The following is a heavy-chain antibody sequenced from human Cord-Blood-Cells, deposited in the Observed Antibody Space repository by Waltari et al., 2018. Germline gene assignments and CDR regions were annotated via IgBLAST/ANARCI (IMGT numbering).Heavy chain of an antibody. J-gene: IGHJ6*03. D-gene: IGHD3-10*01. CDR2: IYYSGGT. V-gene: IGHV4-59*08. CDR3: ARHPTYYYGSGSPYYYYMDV. Sequence: QMQLQESGPGLVKPSETLSLTCTVSGGSISSYYWSWIRQPPGKGLEWIGYIYYSGGTNYTPALKSRVTISVDTSKNQFSLKLSSVTAADTAVYYCARHPTYYYGSGSPYYYYMDVWGKGTTVTVSS. CDR1: GGSISSYY.